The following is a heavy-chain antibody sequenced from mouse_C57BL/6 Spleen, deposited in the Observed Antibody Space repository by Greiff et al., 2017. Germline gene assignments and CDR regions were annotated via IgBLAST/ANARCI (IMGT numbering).Heavy chain of an antibody. J-gene: IGHJ2*01. V-gene: IGHV5-17*01. Sequence: EVKLMESGGGLVKPGGSLKLSCAASGFTFSDYGMHWVRQAPEKGLEWVAYISSGSSTIYYADTVKGRFTISRDNAKNTLFLQMTSLRSEDTAMYYCARPYYSNYGYYFDYWGQGTTLTVSS. CDR3: ARPYYSNYGYYFDY. D-gene: IGHD2-5*01. CDR1: GFTFSDYG. CDR2: ISSGSSTI.